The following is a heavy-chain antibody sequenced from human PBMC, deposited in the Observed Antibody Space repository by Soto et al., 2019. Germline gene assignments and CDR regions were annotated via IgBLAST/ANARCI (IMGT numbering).Heavy chain of an antibody. J-gene: IGHJ4*02. CDR2: IYPGDSET. CDR1: GYTFSNFW. D-gene: IGHD6-13*01. V-gene: IGHV5-51*01. Sequence: GESLKISCQCSGYTFSNFWIARVRQLPGKGLEYMGIIYPGDSETRYSPSFHGKVTISADRSIGTAYLQWSSLEASDSAFYFCARSPRSSPYFDYWGQGALVTSPQ. CDR3: ARSPRSSPYFDY.